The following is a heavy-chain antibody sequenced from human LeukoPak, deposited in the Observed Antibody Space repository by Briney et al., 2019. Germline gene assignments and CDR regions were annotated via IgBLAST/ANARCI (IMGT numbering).Heavy chain of an antibody. D-gene: IGHD6-13*01. V-gene: IGHV3-74*01. Sequence: GGTLRLSCAASGFTFTNYGMSWVRQAPGKGLEWVSHINGDGSSTDYADFVKGRFTISRDNAKNSLYLQMNSLRAEDTAVYYCAREVDSYSSSWYFGPSFDYWGQGTLVTVSS. CDR3: AREVDSYSSSWYFGPSFDY. J-gene: IGHJ4*02. CDR2: INGDGSST. CDR1: GFTFTNYG.